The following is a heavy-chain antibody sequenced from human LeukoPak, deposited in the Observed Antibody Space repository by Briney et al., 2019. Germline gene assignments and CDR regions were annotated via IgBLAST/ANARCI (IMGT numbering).Heavy chain of an antibody. CDR1: GYTFTGYY. Sequence: ASVKVSCKASGYTFTGYYMHWVRQAPGQGLEWMGWINPNSGGTNYAQKFQGRVTMTRDTSISTAYTELSRLRSDDTAVYYCARGLVDPYYYDSSGYFAFDIWGQGTMVTVSS. D-gene: IGHD3-22*01. V-gene: IGHV1-2*02. J-gene: IGHJ3*02. CDR2: INPNSGGT. CDR3: ARGLVDPYYYDSSGYFAFDI.